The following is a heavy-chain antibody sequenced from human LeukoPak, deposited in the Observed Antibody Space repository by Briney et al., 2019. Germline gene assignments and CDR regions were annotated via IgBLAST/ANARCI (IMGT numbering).Heavy chain of an antibody. J-gene: IGHJ4*02. D-gene: IGHD4-17*01. CDR2: INHSGST. CDR1: GGSFSDYY. V-gene: IGHV4-34*01. Sequence: PSETLSLTCAVYGGSFSDYYWTWLRQPPGKGLEWIGEINHSGSTNYNPSLKSRVTISVDTSKKQFFLRLSSVTAADTAVHYCARAGDYVIVDYWGQGSLVTVSS. CDR3: ARAGDYVIVDY.